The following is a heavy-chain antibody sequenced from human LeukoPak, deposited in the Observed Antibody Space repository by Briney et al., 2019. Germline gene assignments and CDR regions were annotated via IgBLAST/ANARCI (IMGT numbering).Heavy chain of an antibody. CDR3: ARGRYCSADICTGGDSFDI. V-gene: IGHV4-4*07. CDR2: KYARGNS. CDR1: GGSISNYY. D-gene: IGHD2-15*01. J-gene: IGHJ3*02. Sequence: SETLSLTCIVSGGSISNYYWSWIRQPAGKGLEWIGRKYARGNSNYNPPVQSRVTMSVDTSKNQFSLKLRSVTAADTAVYYCARGRYCSADICTGGDSFDIWGQGTMVSVSS.